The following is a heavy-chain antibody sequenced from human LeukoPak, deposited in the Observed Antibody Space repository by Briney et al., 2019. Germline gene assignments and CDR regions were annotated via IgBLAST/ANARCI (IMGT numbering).Heavy chain of an antibody. V-gene: IGHV3-53*01. CDR2: IYSGGST. CDR1: GFTVSSNY. D-gene: IGHD3-10*01. CDR3: GLGGYGSGSSPFDY. Sequence: GGPLRLSCAAFGFTVSSNYMSWVRQAPGKGLEWVSVIYSGGSTYYADSVKGRFTISRDNSKNTLYLQMNSLRAEDTAVYYCGLGGYGSGSSPFDYWGQGTLVTVSS. J-gene: IGHJ4*02.